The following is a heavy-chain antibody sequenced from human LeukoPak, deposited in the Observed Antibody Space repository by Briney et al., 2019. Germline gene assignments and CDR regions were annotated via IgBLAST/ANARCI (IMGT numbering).Heavy chain of an antibody. D-gene: IGHD6-6*01. CDR3: ARGYSSSRTY. CDR2: INSDGSST. V-gene: IGHV3-74*01. J-gene: IGHJ4*02. CDR1: GFTFSSYW. Sequence: PGGSLRLSCAASGFTFSSYWMHWVRQVPGKGLVWVSRINSDGSSTSNADSVKRRFTISRDNAKITLYLQMNSLRAEDTAVYYCARGYSSSRTYWGQGTLVTVSS.